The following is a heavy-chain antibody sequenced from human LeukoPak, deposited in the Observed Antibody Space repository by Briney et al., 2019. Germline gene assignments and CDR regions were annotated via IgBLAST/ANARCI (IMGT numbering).Heavy chain of an antibody. Sequence: PGGSLRLSCVGSGFTFSTYNMNWFRQAPGKGLEWVSYINKAGDSIYYAHSVKGRFTISRDNAKNSLYLQMSSLRVEDTAVYYCELDSYDSSPSHIWFDPWGQGPLVTVSS. CDR2: INKAGDSI. V-gene: IGHV3-48*03. J-gene: IGHJ5*02. CDR1: GFTFSTYN. CDR3: ELDSYDSSPSHIWFDP. D-gene: IGHD3-22*01.